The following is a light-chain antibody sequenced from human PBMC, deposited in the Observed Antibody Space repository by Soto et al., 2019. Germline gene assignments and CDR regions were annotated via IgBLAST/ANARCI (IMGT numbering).Light chain of an antibody. J-gene: IGLJ2*01. CDR1: SSDIGRYNL. V-gene: IGLV2-23*01. CDR3: GSYAGGASVV. Sequence: QSALTQPASVSGSPGQSITISCTGTSSDIGRYNLVSWYQQHPGKAPKLIIYEDIERPSGVSDRFSGSKSGNTASLTISGLQTEDEADYCCGSYAGGASVVFGGGTKLTVL. CDR2: EDI.